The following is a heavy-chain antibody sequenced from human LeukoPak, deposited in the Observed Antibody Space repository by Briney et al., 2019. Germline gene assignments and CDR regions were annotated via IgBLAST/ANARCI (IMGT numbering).Heavy chain of an antibody. CDR3: AREDVLTTVTPRTVAFDI. Sequence: SQTLSLTCTVSGGSISSGDYYWSWVRQPPGTGLEWVGYIYYSGSTYYNPSLKRRVTISVDTSKNQFSLKLSSVTAADTAVYYCAREDVLTTVTPRTVAFDIWGQGTMVTVSS. J-gene: IGHJ3*02. CDR2: IYYSGST. D-gene: IGHD4-11*01. V-gene: IGHV4-30-4*08. CDR1: GGSISSGDYY.